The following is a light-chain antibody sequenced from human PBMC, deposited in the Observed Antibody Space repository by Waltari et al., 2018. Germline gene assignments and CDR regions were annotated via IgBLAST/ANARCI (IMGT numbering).Light chain of an antibody. Sequence: AFQLTQSPSSLSASVGDTVTITCRASQGITSALAWYQQKPVKPPTHLIYGASCLESGVPSRFSGSGSGTYFTLTISSLQPEDFATYYCQQFNNYRITFGQGTRLEIK. J-gene: IGKJ5*01. CDR2: GAS. CDR3: QQFNNYRIT. CDR1: QGITSA. V-gene: IGKV1D-13*01.